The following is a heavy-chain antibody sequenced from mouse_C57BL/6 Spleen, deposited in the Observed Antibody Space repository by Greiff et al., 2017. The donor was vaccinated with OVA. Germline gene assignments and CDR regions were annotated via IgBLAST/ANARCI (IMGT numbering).Heavy chain of an antibody. CDR1: GYTFTSYW. CDR2: IHPNSGST. J-gene: IGHJ2*01. V-gene: IGHV1-64*01. CDR3: AREAGSFDY. Sequence: QVQLQQPGAELVKPGASVKLSCKASGYTFTSYWMHWVKQRPGQGLEWIGMIHPNSGSTNYYEKFKSKATLTVDKSSSTAYMQLSSLTSEDSAVYYCAREAGSFDYWGQGTTLTVSS.